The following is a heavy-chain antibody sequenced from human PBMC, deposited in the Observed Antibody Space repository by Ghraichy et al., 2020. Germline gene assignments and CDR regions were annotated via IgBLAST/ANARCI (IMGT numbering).Heavy chain of an antibody. D-gene: IGHD6-6*01. Sequence: ASVKVSCKASGYTFTSYDINWVRQATGQGLEWMGWMNPNSGNTGYAQKFQGRVTMTRNTSISTAYMELNSLRSEDTAVYYCARYAKAAHDYYYYYMDVWGKGTTVTVSS. CDR2: MNPNSGNT. CDR3: ARYAKAAHDYYYYYMDV. CDR1: GYTFTSYD. V-gene: IGHV1-8*02. J-gene: IGHJ6*03.